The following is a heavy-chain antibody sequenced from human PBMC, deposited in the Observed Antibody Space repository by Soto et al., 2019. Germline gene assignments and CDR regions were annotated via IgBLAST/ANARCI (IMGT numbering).Heavy chain of an antibody. CDR2: IYYSGST. CDR1: GGSISSYY. D-gene: IGHD6-6*01. CDR3: ARQEEQLVRGYYYYYMGV. Sequence: SGTLSLTCTVSGGSISSYYWSWIRQPPGKGLEWIGYIYYSGSTNYNPSLKSRVTISVDTSKNQFSLKLSSVTAADTAVYYCARQEEQLVRGYYYYYMGVWGKGTAVTVSS. V-gene: IGHV4-59*08. J-gene: IGHJ6*03.